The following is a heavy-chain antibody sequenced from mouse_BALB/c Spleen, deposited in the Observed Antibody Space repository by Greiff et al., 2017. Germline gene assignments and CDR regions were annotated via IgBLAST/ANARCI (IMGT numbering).Heavy chain of an antibody. J-gene: IGHJ2*01. Sequence: EVQLQQSGAELVKPGASVKLSCTASGFNIKDTYMHWVKQRPEQGLEWIGRIDPANGNTKYDPKFQGKATITADTSSNTAYLQLSSLTSEDTAVYYCARDGYYPYYFDYWGQGTTLTVSS. D-gene: IGHD2-3*01. CDR1: GFNIKDTY. CDR3: ARDGYYPYYFDY. V-gene: IGHV14-3*02. CDR2: IDPANGNT.